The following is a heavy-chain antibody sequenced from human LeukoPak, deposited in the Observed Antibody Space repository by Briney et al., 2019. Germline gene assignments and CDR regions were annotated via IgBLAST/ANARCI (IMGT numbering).Heavy chain of an antibody. Sequence: GGSLRLSCVGSGFTFRIHWVNWVRQSPGKGLEWVANIKPDGIDKYYVDSARGRFTVSRDNAKNSAFLQMNSLRAEDTAIYYCATISAQTFDIWGQGTLVSVSS. CDR2: IKPDGIDK. D-gene: IGHD5-24*01. CDR3: ATISAQTFDI. V-gene: IGHV3-7*01. J-gene: IGHJ3*02. CDR1: GFTFRIHW.